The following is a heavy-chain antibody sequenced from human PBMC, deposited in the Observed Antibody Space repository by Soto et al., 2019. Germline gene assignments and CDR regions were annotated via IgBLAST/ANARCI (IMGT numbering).Heavy chain of an antibody. D-gene: IGHD6-13*01. V-gene: IGHV1-69*13. CDR3: GRGGMAAAGTDYYYGMDV. J-gene: IGHJ6*02. CDR1: GGTFSSYA. CDR2: IIPIFGTA. Sequence: SVKVSCKASGGTFSSYAISWVRQAPGQGLEWMGGIIPIFGTANYAQKFQGRVTITADESTSTAYMELSSLRSEDTAVYYCGRGGMAAAGTDYYYGMDVGGQGTTVTVSS.